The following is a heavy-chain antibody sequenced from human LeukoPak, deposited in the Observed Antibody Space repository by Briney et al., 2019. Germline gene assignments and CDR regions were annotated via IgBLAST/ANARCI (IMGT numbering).Heavy chain of an antibody. V-gene: IGHV3-48*03. CDR3: ARSGDFGGNSGILDY. CDR2: IRSSGSMI. D-gene: IGHD4-23*01. CDR1: GFTFSSYE. J-gene: IGHJ4*02. Sequence: GGSLRLSCTASGFTFSSYEMNWVRQAPGKGLEWVSYIRSSGSMIYYADSVKGRFTISRDNAKNSLYLQMNSLRAEDTAVYYCARSGDFGGNSGILDYWGQGALVTVSS.